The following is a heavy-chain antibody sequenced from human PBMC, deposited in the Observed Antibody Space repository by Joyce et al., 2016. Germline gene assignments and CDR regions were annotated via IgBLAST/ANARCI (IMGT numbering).Heavy chain of an antibody. CDR2: ITSTGSTR. CDR3: TRRNEGNFFLDY. CDR1: GFSFNYYT. V-gene: IGHV3-48*02. Sequence: EVQLVESGGDLVQPGGSLRRSCAASGFSFNYYTMNWVRQAPGKGLEWISYITSTGSTRFYADSVKDRFTISRYNAKNSLYVQMNSLRDEDTAVYYCTRRNEGNFFLDYWGQGTLVTVSS. J-gene: IGHJ4*02. D-gene: IGHD1-7*01.